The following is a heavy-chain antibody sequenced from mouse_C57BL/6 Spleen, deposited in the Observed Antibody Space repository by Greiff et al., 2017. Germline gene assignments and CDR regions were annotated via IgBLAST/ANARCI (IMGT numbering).Heavy chain of an antibody. CDR3: ARGDYDSYWYFGG. CDR2: IHPNSGST. J-gene: IGHJ1*03. CDR1: GYTFTSYW. D-gene: IGHD1-1*01. V-gene: IGHV1-64*01. Sequence: QVQLQQPGAELVKPGASVKLSCKASGYTFTSYWMHWVKQRPGQGLEWIGMIHPNSGSTNYNEKFKSKATLTVDKSSSTAYVQLSSLTSEDSAVYYCARGDYDSYWYFGGWGTGTTVTVAS.